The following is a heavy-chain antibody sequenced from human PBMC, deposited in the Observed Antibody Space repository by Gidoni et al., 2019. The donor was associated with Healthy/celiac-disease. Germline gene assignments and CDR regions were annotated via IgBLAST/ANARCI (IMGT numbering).Heavy chain of an antibody. CDR2: ISGSGGST. D-gene: IGHD2-15*01. J-gene: IGHJ6*02. CDR1: GFTFRSSA. Sequence: DVQLLESWGGLVQPGGSLTLSCAASGFTFRSSAMNWVRQAPGKGLGGVSAISGSGGSTYYEDSVKGRFTISRDNSKNTLYLQRNSLRAEDTAVYYCANRELGYCSGGSCYSYGMDVWGQGTTVTVSS. V-gene: IGHV3-23*01. CDR3: ANRELGYCSGGSCYSYGMDV.